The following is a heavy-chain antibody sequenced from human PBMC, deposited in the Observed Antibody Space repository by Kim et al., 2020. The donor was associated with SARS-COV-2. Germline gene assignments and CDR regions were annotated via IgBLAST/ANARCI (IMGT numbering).Heavy chain of an antibody. D-gene: IGHD6-19*01. CDR2: ISYDGSNK. J-gene: IGHJ3*02. CDR1: GFTFSSYG. CDR3: AKDRGYSSGWLGAFDI. V-gene: IGHV3-30*18. Sequence: GGSLRLSCAASGFTFSSYGMHWVRQAPGKGLEWVAVISYDGSNKYYADSVKGRFTISRDNSKNTLYLQMNSLRAEDTAVYYCAKDRGYSSGWLGAFDIWGQGTMVTISS.